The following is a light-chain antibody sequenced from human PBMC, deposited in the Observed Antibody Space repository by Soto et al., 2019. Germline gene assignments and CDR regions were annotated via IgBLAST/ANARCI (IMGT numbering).Light chain of an antibody. CDR3: CSYAGSSTWV. J-gene: IGLJ7*01. Sequence: QSALTQPASVSGSPGQASTISFTGTSSDVGSYNLVSWYQQHPGKAPKLMIYEGSKRPSGVSNRFSGSKSGNTASLTISGLQAEDEADYYCCSYAGSSTWVFGGGTPLTVL. CDR2: EGS. V-gene: IGLV2-23*01. CDR1: SSDVGSYNL.